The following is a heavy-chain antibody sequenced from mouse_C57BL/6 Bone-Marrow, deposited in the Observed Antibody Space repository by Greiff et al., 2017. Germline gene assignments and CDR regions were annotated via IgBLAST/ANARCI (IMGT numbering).Heavy chain of an antibody. D-gene: IGHD1-1*01. J-gene: IGHJ1*03. CDR1: GYTFTGYW. CDR2: VLPASGST. Sequence: VQLQVSGAELMKPGASVKLSCKATGYTFTGYWIEWVKQRPGHGLEWIGEVLPASGSTNYNQQLKGKATFTADTSSNTAYLQLSSLTTEDSAIYYCAKCYGSSYFDVWGTGTTVTVSS. CDR3: AKCYGSSYFDV. V-gene: IGHV1-9*01.